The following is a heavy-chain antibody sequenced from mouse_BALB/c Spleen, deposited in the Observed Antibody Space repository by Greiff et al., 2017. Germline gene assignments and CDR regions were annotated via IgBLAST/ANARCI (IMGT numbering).Heavy chain of an antibody. CDR1: GYTFTSYW. V-gene: IGHV1S81*02. CDR2: INPSNGRT. Sequence: VQLQQPGAELVKPGASVKLSCKASGYTFTSYWMHWVKQRPGQGLEWIGEINPSNGRTNYNEKFKSKATLTVDKSSSTAYMQLSSLTSEDSAVYYCAREGLRRFDYWGQGTTLTVSS. CDR3: AREGLRRFDY. D-gene: IGHD1-1*01. J-gene: IGHJ2*01.